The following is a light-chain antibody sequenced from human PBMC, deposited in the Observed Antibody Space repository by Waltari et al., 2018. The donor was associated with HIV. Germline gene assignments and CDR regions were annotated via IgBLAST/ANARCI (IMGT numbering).Light chain of an antibody. Sequence: QSVLTQPPSASGTPGQRVTISCSGRRSNIGSNSANWYQQLPGTAPKLLICGSNQRPSGVPDRFSGSKPDTSASLAISGLQSEDEADYYCASWDDSLTGWVFGGGTKLTVL. J-gene: IGLJ3*02. V-gene: IGLV1-44*01. CDR2: GSN. CDR1: RSNIGSNS. CDR3: ASWDDSLTGWV.